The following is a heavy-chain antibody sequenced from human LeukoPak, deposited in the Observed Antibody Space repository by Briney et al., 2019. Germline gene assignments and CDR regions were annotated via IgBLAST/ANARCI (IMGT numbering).Heavy chain of an antibody. D-gene: IGHD5-12*01. J-gene: IGHJ4*02. CDR3: ERDGGVSCYDLLDY. V-gene: IGHV3-7*01. Sequence: GGSLRLSCTASGFIVSNYWITWVRQAAGEGMGWVAQINEDGSNEYYIDSVKARFSISRDNARNSLSLQMNSLRAEDTAVYYCERDGGVSCYDLLDYWGQGTRVTVSS. CDR2: INEDGSNE. CDR1: GFIVSNYW.